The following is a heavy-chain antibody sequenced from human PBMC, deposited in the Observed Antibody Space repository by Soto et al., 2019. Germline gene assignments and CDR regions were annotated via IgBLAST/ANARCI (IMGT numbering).Heavy chain of an antibody. Sequence: SGGSLRLSCVASGFTFSSYTMRWVRQAPGKGLEWVSSVSGSGGDTYYADSVKGRFAISRDNSKNTLYLQMNSLRVDDTAVYYCAKGPNSGKIGSIDYWGQGTLVTVSS. V-gene: IGHV3-23*01. D-gene: IGHD1-26*01. J-gene: IGHJ4*02. CDR1: GFTFSSYT. CDR2: VSGSGGDT. CDR3: AKGPNSGKIGSIDY.